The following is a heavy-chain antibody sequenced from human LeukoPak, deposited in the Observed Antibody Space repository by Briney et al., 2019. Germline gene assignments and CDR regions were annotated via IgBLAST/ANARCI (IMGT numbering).Heavy chain of an antibody. CDR2: IIPIFGTA. CDR3: ASGDSSGYYLTKYYYYYMDV. CDR1: GGTFSSYA. D-gene: IGHD3-22*01. J-gene: IGHJ6*03. Sequence: SVKVSCKASGGTFSSYAISWVRQAPGQGLEWMGGIIPIFGTANYAQKFQGRVTITADKSTSTAYMELSSLRSEDTAVYYCASGDSSGYYLTKYYYYYMDVWGKGTTVTVSS. V-gene: IGHV1-69*06.